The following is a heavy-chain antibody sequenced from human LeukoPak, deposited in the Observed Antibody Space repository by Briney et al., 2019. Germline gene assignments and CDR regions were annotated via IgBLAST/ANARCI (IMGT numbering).Heavy chain of an antibody. Sequence: SENLSLTCTVSGGSISSYYWSWIRQPPGKGLEWIGYIYYSGSTNYNPSLKSRVTISVDTSKSQVSLKLSSVTAADTAVYFCASLGGTYDYWGQGTLVTVSS. D-gene: IGHD1-26*01. J-gene: IGHJ4*02. CDR3: ASLGGTYDY. V-gene: IGHV4-59*08. CDR1: GGSISSYY. CDR2: IYYSGST.